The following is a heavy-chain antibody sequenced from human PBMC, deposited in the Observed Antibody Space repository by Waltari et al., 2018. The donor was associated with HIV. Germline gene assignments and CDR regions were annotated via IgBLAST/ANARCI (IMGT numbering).Heavy chain of an antibody. CDR2: SRGSDNFK. CDR1: GFIFNSYS. CDR3: ARESRGSTWSLNWFDP. D-gene: IGHD6-6*01. J-gene: IGHJ5*02. V-gene: IGHV3-21*02. Sequence: EVQLVESGGGPVKPGESLRLSCVTSGFIFNSYSMTCVRQAPGEGRGGVAESRGSDNFKKEADAGRGRFAISRDDAENSLYLQLEGRGAEDTAIYYCARESRGSTWSLNWFDPWGQGTLVTVSS.